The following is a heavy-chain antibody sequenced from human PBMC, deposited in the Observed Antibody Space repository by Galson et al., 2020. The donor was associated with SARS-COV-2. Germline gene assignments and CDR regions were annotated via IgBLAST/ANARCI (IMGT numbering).Heavy chain of an antibody. CDR2: IYYSGST. CDR3: ARDSPGADGMDV. V-gene: IGHV4-31*03. J-gene: IGHJ6*02. Sequence: TLSLTCTVSGGSISSGGYYWSWIRQHPGKGLEWIGYIYYSGSTYYNPSLKSRVTISVDTSKNQFSLKLSSVTAADTAVYYCARDSPGADGMDVWGQGTTVTVSS. CDR1: GGSISSGGYY.